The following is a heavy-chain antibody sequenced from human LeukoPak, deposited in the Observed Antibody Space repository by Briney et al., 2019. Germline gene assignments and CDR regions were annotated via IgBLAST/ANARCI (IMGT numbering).Heavy chain of an antibody. CDR2: IYGSGST. CDR1: GGSISSYY. CDR3: ARGGWFDP. V-gene: IGHV4-4*07. Sequence: WETLPLTCKVSGGSISSYYWSWIRQPAGKGLEWIWHIYGSGSTNYNPSLKSRVTLSVDTSKNQFSLKLKSVTAADTAVYYCARGGWFDPWGQGTLVTVSS. D-gene: IGHD3-16*01. J-gene: IGHJ5*02.